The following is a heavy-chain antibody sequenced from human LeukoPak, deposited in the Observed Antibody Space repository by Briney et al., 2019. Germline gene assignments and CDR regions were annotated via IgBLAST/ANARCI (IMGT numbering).Heavy chain of an antibody. CDR1: GGTFSSYA. J-gene: IGHJ4*02. CDR3: ARGLRVVVPAAILFDY. CDR2: IIPIFGTE. V-gene: IGHV1-69*05. Sequence: SVKVSCKASGGTFSSYAISWLRQAPGQGLEWMGRIIPIFGTENYAQKFQGRVTITTDESTSTAYMELSSLRSEDTAVYYCARGLRVVVPAAILFDYWGQGTLVTVSS. D-gene: IGHD2-2*01.